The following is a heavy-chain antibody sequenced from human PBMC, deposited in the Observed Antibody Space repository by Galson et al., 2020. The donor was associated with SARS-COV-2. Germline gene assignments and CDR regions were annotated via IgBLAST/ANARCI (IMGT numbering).Heavy chain of an antibody. CDR2: IYYSGST. D-gene: IGHD5-18*01. J-gene: IGHJ6*02. CDR3: ARGRAGYGARGPTAMFYYYYGMDV. CDR1: GGSISSYY. Sequence: SETLSLTCTVSGGSISSYYWSWIRQPPGKGLEWIGYIYYSGSTNYNPSLKSRVTISVDTSKNQFSLKLSSVTAADTAVYYCARGRAGYGARGPTAMFYYYYGMDVWGQGTTVTVSS. V-gene: IGHV4-59*01.